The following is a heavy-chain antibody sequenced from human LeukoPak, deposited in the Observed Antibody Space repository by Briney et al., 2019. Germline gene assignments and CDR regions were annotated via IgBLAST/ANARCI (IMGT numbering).Heavy chain of an antibody. CDR2: IYYSGST. V-gene: IGHV4-31*03. D-gene: IGHD6-13*01. CDR3: ARVGRGPAYSSSWGPFDY. Sequence: SETLSLTCTVSGGSISSGGYYWSWIRQHPGKGLEWIGYIYYSGSTYYNPSLKSRVTISVDTSKNQFSLKLSSVTAADTAVYYCARVGRGPAYSSSWGPFDYWGQGTLVTVSS. CDR1: GGSISSGGYY. J-gene: IGHJ4*02.